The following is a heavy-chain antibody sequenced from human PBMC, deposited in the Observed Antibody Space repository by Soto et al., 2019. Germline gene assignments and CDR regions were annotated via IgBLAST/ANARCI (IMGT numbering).Heavy chain of an antibody. V-gene: IGHV3-30*18. CDR1: GFTFSSYG. Sequence: QVHLVESGGGVAQPGRSLRLSCAASGFTFSSYGMHWVRQAPGKGLEWVAIISYDGSLKYYADSVKGRFTISRDNSKSALYLQMNSLRPEDTAVYYCAKDSKVSGSYYGSLNYYYGMDVWGQGTTVIVSS. CDR2: ISYDGSLK. CDR3: AKDSKVSGSYYGSLNYYYGMDV. D-gene: IGHD3-10*01. J-gene: IGHJ6*02.